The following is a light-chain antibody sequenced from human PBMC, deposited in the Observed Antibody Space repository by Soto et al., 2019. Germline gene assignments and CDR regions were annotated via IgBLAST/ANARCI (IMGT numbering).Light chain of an antibody. CDR1: SSDIGGYNR. J-gene: IGLJ3*02. CDR3: CSYAGDYTWV. V-gene: IGLV2-11*01. Sequence: QSVLTQPRSVSGSPGQSVAISCTGTSSDIGGYNRVSWYQQRPGKAPKLMISEATKRPSGVPDRLARSKSGNTDSLTISGLQAEDEADYYCCSYAGDYTWVFDGGTKLTVL. CDR2: EAT.